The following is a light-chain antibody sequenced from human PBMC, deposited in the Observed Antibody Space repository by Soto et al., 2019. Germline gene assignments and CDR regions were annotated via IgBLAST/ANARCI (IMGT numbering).Light chain of an antibody. V-gene: IGKV1-5*01. CDR1: QSISSW. Sequence: DIRMTQSPSTLSASVGDRVTITCRASQSISSWLAWYQQKPGKAPKLLIFDASTLQTGVPSRFGGGGSGTEFTLTISGLQPDDFATYYCQQYNSYSPWTFGPGTKVDIK. J-gene: IGKJ1*01. CDR3: QQYNSYSPWT. CDR2: DAS.